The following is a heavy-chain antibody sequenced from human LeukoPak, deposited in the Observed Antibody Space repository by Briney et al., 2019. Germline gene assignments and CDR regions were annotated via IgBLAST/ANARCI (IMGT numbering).Heavy chain of an antibody. CDR2: IYFSGST. Sequence: SETLSLTCTVSGGSISGYYWSWLRQPPGKGLEWIGYIYFSGSTDYNPSLKSRVTVSVDTSKNQFSLKLSSVTAADTAVYYCAREGYCAGGVCYNWFVPWGQGTLVTVSS. CDR1: GGSISGYY. D-gene: IGHD2-8*02. V-gene: IGHV4-59*01. J-gene: IGHJ5*02. CDR3: AREGYCAGGVCYNWFVP.